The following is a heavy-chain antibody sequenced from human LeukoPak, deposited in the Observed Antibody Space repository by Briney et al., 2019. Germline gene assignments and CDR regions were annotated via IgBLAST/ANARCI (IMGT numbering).Heavy chain of an antibody. D-gene: IGHD2-2*01. V-gene: IGHV3-21*01. CDR1: EFAFSSYS. J-gene: IGHJ4*01. CDR3: ARFGFGSTSWIALDRGFSDH. CDR2: ISTKSSYK. Sequence: PGGSLRLSCAASEFAFSSYSMNWVRQAPGKGLEWVSSISTKSSYKYYADSVKGRFTISRDNARNSLYLQMNNLRVEDTAVYYCARFGFGSTSWIALDRGFSDHWGHGTLVTVSS.